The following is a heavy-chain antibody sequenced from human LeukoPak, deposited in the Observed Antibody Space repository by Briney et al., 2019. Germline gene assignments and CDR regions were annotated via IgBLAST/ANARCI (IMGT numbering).Heavy chain of an antibody. CDR1: GFTFSNYA. CDR3: ARDDLLHRNWFDP. D-gene: IGHD3-22*01. V-gene: IGHV3-23*01. J-gene: IGHJ5*02. Sequence: GGTLRLSCAASGFTFSNYAMTWVRQAPGKGLEWVSTISGSGGTYYADSVKGRFTISRDNSKNSLYLQMNSLRVEDTAFYYCARDDLLHRNWFDPWGQGTLVTVSS. CDR2: ISGSGGT.